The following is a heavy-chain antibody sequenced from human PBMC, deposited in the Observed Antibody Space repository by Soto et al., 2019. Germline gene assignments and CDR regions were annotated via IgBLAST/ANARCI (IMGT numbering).Heavy chain of an antibody. CDR3: ARMTYYYGSGSYYAPLGYYYYSMDV. D-gene: IGHD3-10*01. J-gene: IGHJ6*02. Sequence: SETLSLTCTVSGGSISSYYWSWIRQPPGKGLEWIGYIYYSGSTNYNPSLKSRVTISVDTSKNQFSLKLSSVTAADTAVYYCARMTYYYGSGSYYAPLGYYYYSMDVWGQGTTVTVSS. CDR1: GGSISSYY. CDR2: IYYSGST. V-gene: IGHV4-59*01.